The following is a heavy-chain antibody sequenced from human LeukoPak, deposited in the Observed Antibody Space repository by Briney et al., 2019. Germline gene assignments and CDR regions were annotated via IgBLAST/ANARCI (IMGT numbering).Heavy chain of an antibody. J-gene: IGHJ3*02. V-gene: IGHV4-39*01. Sequence: PSETLSLTCTVSGGSISSSVYYWGWIRQPPGKGLEWIGSVYYSGSTYYSPSLKSRVTISVDTSKSQFSLKLSSVTAADTAVYYCAIPSQDAFDIWGQGTTVTVSS. CDR1: GGSISSSVYY. CDR2: VYYSGST. CDR3: AIPSQDAFDI.